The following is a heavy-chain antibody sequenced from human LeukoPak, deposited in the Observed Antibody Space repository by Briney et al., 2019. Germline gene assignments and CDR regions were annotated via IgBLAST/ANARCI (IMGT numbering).Heavy chain of an antibody. J-gene: IGHJ4*02. CDR3: ARRGGSGRAFDY. CDR1: GASISGGTYY. V-gene: IGHV4-39*01. D-gene: IGHD1-26*01. CDR2: IYYTGST. Sequence: SETLSLTCSVSGASISGGTYYWGWIRQPPGKGLEWIGSIYYTGSTYDNPPLKSRVTISVDTSKNQFSLKLSSVTAADTAVYYCARRGGSGRAFDYWGQGTLVTVSS.